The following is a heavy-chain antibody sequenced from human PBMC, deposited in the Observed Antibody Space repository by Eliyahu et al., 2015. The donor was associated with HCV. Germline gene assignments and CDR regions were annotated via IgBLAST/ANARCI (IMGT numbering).Heavy chain of an antibody. V-gene: IGHV3-33*01. D-gene: IGHD6-19*01. Sequence: QVQLVESGGGVVQPGRSLRLSCEASGFSFXTRGMHWVRQAPGKGLEWVAVIWHDGSNEYYADSVKGRFTISRDISKNTAYLQMNSLRADDTAVYYCARDSGRGWFLDYWGQGVLVIVSS. CDR3: ARDSGRGWFLDY. CDR2: IWHDGSNE. J-gene: IGHJ4*02. CDR1: GFSFXTRG.